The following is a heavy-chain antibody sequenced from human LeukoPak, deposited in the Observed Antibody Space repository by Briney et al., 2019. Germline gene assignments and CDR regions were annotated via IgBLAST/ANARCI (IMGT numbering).Heavy chain of an antibody. Sequence: PGGSLRLSCAASGLTFSSVWMYWVRQAPGKGPQWVSIINPDGSTTGYADSVKGRFTISRDNAKNMLYLQMNNLRTEDTAMYICARGGDDYWGQGTLVTVSS. D-gene: IGHD2-21*01. CDR1: GLTFSSVW. CDR3: ARGGDDY. V-gene: IGHV3-74*01. J-gene: IGHJ4*02. CDR2: INPDGSTT.